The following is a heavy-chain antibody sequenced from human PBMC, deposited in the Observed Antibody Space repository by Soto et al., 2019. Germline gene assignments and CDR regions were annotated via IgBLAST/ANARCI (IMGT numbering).Heavy chain of an antibody. D-gene: IGHD6-13*01. CDR3: ARFSQQLALPIDY. Sequence: PSETLSLTCTVSGGSISSGGYYWSWIRLHPGKGLEWIGYIYYSGSSYYNPSLKSRVTISVDTSKNQFSLKLSSVTAADTAVYYFARFSQQLALPIDYRGQGTLVTRSS. V-gene: IGHV4-31*03. CDR1: GGSISSGGYY. CDR2: IYYSGSS. J-gene: IGHJ4*02.